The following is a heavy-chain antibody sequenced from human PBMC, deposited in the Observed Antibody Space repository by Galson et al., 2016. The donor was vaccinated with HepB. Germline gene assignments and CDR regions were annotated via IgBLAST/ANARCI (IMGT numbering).Heavy chain of an antibody. D-gene: IGHD7-27*01. CDR2: LFDGGST. V-gene: IGHV4-59*01. Sequence: SETLSLTCTVSGGSIYGYHWSWIRQPPGEGLEWIGHLFDGGSTNYSPSLKSRVTMSVDTSKNQFSLRLMSVTTADTAVYCCARDPPGVDGAFDFWGQGTMVTVSS. CDR1: GGSIYGYH. CDR3: ARDPPGVDGAFDF. J-gene: IGHJ3*01.